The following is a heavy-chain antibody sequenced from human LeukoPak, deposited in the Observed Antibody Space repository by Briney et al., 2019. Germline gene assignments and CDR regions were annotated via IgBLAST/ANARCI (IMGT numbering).Heavy chain of an antibody. CDR1: GYTFTGYY. D-gene: IGHD5-18*01. Sequence: ASVTVSCKASGYTFTGYYMHWVRQAPGQGLEWMGWINPNSGGTNYAQKFQGRVTMTRDTSISTAYMELSRLRSDDTAVYYCARVFTDTAMVTNLDYWGQGTLVTVSS. CDR2: INPNSGGT. CDR3: ARVFTDTAMVTNLDY. V-gene: IGHV1-2*02. J-gene: IGHJ4*02.